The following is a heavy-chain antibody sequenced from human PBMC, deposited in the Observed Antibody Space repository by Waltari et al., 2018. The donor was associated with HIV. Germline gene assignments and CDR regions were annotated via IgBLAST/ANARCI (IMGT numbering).Heavy chain of an antibody. CDR2: ISPRSGGT. CDR1: GYTFASYY. D-gene: IGHD3-22*01. V-gene: IGHV1-2*06. CDR3: ARTNFFDYSDYYSPAFDL. J-gene: IGHJ3*01. Sequence: QEHLIQSGPQLRKPGASVSVSCLASGYTFASYYMHWTRQSPGEGLEWLGRISPRSGGTNYGPKFQGRVLMNLTISLNTAYLDLKVLTSGDTAVYFCARTNFFDYSDYYSPAFDLWGQGTTVVVSS.